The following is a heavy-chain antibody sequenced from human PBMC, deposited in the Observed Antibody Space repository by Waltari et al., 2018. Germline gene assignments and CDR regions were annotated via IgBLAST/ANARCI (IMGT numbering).Heavy chain of an antibody. D-gene: IGHD6-13*01. CDR3: TTVAYSSSWYSYYYYYGMDV. V-gene: IGHV3-15*07. J-gene: IGHJ6*02. CDR2: IKSKTDGGTT. Sequence: EVQLVESGGGLVKPGGSLRLSCAASGFTFSNAWMNWVRQAPGKGLEWVGRIKSKTDGGTTDYAAPVKGRFTISREDSKNTLYLQMNSLKTEDTAVYYCTTVAYSSSWYSYYYYYGMDVWGQGTTVTVSS. CDR1: GFTFSNAW.